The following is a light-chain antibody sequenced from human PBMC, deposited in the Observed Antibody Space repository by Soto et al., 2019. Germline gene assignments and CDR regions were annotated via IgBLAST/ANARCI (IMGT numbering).Light chain of an antibody. V-gene: IGKV2-28*01. J-gene: IGKJ1*01. CDR2: LGS. CDR1: QSLLHSNGYNY. Sequence: DIVMPQSPLSLAVTLGQPACVSWRSSQSLLHSNGYNYLEWYLQKPGQSPQLLIYLGSNRASGVPDRFSGSGSGTDFTLKISRVEAEDVGVYYCMQGLQTWTFGQGTKVGIK. CDR3: MQGLQTWT.